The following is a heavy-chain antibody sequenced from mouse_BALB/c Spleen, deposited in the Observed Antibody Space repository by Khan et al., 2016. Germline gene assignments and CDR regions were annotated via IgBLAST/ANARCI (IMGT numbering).Heavy chain of an antibody. D-gene: IGHD2-3*01. CDR3: AYDGDYAWFTY. Sequence: EVQLQESGPGLVKPSQSLSLTCTVTGYSITSDYAWNWIRQFPGNKLEWMGYISYSGYTNYNPSLKSRISITRDTSKNQFFLQLNSVTTEDTATYYCAYDGDYAWFTYWGQGTLVTVSA. CDR1: GYSITSDYA. J-gene: IGHJ3*01. V-gene: IGHV3-2*02. CDR2: ISYSGYT.